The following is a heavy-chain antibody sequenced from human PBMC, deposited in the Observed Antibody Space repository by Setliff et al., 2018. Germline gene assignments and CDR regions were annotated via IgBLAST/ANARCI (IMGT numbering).Heavy chain of an antibody. J-gene: IGHJ4*02. V-gene: IGHV3-15*01. Sequence: LRLSCAASGFTFSKAWMSWVRQAPGKGLEWVGRIKSKTDGGTIDYAAPVKGRLTIPRDDSKNTLYLQVNSLRSEDTAVYYCTTDSMFYFDSSGYHVLDYWGQGTLVTVSS. CDR3: TTDSMFYFDSSGYHVLDY. D-gene: IGHD3-22*01. CDR1: GFTFSKAW. CDR2: IKSKTDGGTI.